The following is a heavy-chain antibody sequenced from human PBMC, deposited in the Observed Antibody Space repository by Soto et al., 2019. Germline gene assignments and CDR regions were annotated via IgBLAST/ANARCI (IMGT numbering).Heavy chain of an antibody. CDR2: ISDSGSA. J-gene: IGHJ5*02. D-gene: IGHD3-9*01. CDR1: GGSFSGYY. V-gene: IGHV4-34*01. Sequence: LSLTCAVQGGSFSGYYWSWIRQSPERGLEWIADISDSGSAKYNPSLKSRLTISIDTSKNQFSLRLTSVTAADTAVYFCASAAFFDCCNWFDPSGQGTLVTVSS. CDR3: ASAAFFDCCNWFDP.